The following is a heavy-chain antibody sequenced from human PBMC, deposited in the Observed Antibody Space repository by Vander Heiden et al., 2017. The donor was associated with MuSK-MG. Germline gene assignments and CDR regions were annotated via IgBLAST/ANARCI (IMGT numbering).Heavy chain of an antibody. CDR1: GYTFTNCD. Sequence: QVQLVQSGAEVKEPGASVKVSCKASGYTFTNCDINWVRQATGQGLEWMGWIDPENGNSGSAQKFQGRVTITRDTSTNTAYMELSRLESEDTAVYYCAREGSHWDAFDIWGQGTTVTVSS. CDR2: IDPENGNS. CDR3: AREGSHWDAFDI. J-gene: IGHJ3*02. V-gene: IGHV1-8*01.